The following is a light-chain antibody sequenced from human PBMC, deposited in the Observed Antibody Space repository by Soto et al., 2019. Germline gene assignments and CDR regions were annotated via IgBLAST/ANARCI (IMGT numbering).Light chain of an antibody. CDR3: SSYTTTNTYV. Sequence: QSALTQPASVSGSPGQSTTISCTGTSSDVGGYNYVSWYQQHPGKAPKLMIYEVSNRPSGVSNRFSGSKSGNTASLTISGLQAEDEADYYCSSYTTTNTYVFGSGTKVTVL. CDR1: SSDVGGYNY. CDR2: EVS. V-gene: IGLV2-14*01. J-gene: IGLJ1*01.